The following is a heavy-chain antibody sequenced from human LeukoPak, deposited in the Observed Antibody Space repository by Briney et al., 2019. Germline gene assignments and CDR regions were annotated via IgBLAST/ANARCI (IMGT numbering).Heavy chain of an antibody. J-gene: IGHJ4*02. CDR1: GFTFSSHA. CDR3: ANEIRPNDY. CDR2: ISISGDTT. Sequence: GGSLRLSCGASGFTFSSHAMTWVRQAPGKGLEWVSAISISGDTTYYADAVKGRSTISRDNSKNTVYLQMNSLRAEDTAVYYCANEIRPNDYWGQGTLVTVSS. D-gene: IGHD4-17*01. V-gene: IGHV3-23*01.